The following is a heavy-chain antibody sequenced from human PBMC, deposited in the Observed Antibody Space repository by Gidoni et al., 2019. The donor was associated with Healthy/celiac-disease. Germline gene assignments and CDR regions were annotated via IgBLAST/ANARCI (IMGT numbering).Heavy chain of an antibody. CDR1: GFTFDDYA. Sequence: EVQLVESGGGLVQPGRSLRLSCAASGFTFDDYAMHWVRQAPGKGLEWVSGISWNSGSIGYADSVKGRFTISRDNAKNSLYLQMNSLRAEDTALYYCAKDMRYDSSGYFGYWGQGTLVTVS. J-gene: IGHJ4*02. V-gene: IGHV3-9*01. CDR3: AKDMRYDSSGYFGY. CDR2: ISWNSGSI. D-gene: IGHD3-22*01.